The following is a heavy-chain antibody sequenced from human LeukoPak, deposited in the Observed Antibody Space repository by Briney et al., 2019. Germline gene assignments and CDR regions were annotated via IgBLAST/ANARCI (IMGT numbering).Heavy chain of an antibody. CDR3: ARHNGNYYYYYMDV. D-gene: IGHD1-14*01. J-gene: IGHJ6*03. CDR2: IHRSGST. Sequence: SETLSLTCAVSGGSISSDNWWSWVRQPPGKGLEWIGEIHRSGSTNYNPSLKSRVTISIDKSKNQFSLKLSSVTAADTAVYYCARHNGNYYYYYMDVWGKGTTVTVSS. CDR1: GGSISSDNW. V-gene: IGHV4-4*02.